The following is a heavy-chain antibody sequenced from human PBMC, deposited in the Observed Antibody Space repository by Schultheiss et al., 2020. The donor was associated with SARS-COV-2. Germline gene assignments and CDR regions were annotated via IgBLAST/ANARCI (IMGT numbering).Heavy chain of an antibody. Sequence: SETLSLTCTVSGGSISSYYWSWIRQPPGKGLEWIGYIYYSGSTNYNPSLKSRVTISVDTSKNQFSLRLSSVTAADTAVYYCARVVRDLGNWFDHWGQGTLVIVSS. CDR1: GGSISSYY. J-gene: IGHJ5*02. V-gene: IGHV4-59*08. CDR3: ARVVRDLGNWFDH. D-gene: IGHD2-15*01. CDR2: IYYSGST.